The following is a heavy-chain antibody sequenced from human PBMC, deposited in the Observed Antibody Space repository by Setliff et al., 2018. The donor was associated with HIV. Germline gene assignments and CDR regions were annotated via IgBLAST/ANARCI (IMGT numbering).Heavy chain of an antibody. CDR1: GGSFSGSY. J-gene: IGHJ4*02. D-gene: IGHD6-19*01. V-gene: IGHV4-34*01. CDR2: LNYDGVT. CDR3: ARQGAVTGHSFDY. Sequence: SETLSLTCAVYGGSFSGSYWSWIRQPPGKGLEWIGELNYDGVTNHNPSLKSRVTISVDTSKNHFSLRLSSVTAADTAVYYCARQGAVTGHSFDYWGQGALVTVS.